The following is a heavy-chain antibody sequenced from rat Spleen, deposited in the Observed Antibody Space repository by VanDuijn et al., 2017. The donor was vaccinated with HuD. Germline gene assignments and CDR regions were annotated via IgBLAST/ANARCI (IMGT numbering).Heavy chain of an antibody. J-gene: IGHJ4*01. CDR2: ITSGDSNT. V-gene: IGHV5-25*01. CDR3: AKKGTYYGYLYVMDA. D-gene: IGHD1-9*01. CDR1: GFTFSSFA. Sequence: EVQLVESGGGLVQPGRSLKLSCAASGFTFSSFAMAWVRQAAKKGLEWVATITSGDSNTYYPDSVKGRFTISRDNAKSTLYLQMDSLRSEDTATYYCAKKGTYYGYLYVMDAWGQGASVTVSS.